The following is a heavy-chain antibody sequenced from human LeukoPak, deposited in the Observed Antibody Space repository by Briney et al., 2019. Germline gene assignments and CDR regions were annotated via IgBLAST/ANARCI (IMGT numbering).Heavy chain of an antibody. CDR1: GGSISSYY. Sequence: SETLSLTCTVSGGSISSYYWSWIRQPPGKGLEWIGYIYYSGSTNYNPSLKSRVTISVDTSKNQFSLKLSSVTAADTAVYYCAGIRSSYYYYYMDVWGKGTTVTVSS. J-gene: IGHJ6*03. CDR3: AGIRSSYYYYYMDV. CDR2: IYYSGST. V-gene: IGHV4-59*12.